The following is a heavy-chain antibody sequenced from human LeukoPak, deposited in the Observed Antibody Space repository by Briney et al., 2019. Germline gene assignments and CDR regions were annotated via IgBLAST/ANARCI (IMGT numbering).Heavy chain of an antibody. J-gene: IGHJ6*03. CDR1: GFTFSSYE. CDR3: ATPLGTLWFGETHRNDDYYYMDV. CDR2: ISSSGSTI. Sequence: PGGSLRLSCAASGFTFSSYEMNWVRQAPGKGLEWVSYISSSGSTIYYADSVKGRFTISRDNAKNTLYLQMNSLRAEDTAVYYCATPLGTLWFGETHRNDDYYYMDVWGKGTTVTISS. V-gene: IGHV3-48*03. D-gene: IGHD3-10*01.